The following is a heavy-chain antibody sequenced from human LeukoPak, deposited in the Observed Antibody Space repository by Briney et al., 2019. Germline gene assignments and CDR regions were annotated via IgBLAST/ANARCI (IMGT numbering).Heavy chain of an antibody. D-gene: IGHD3-22*01. CDR1: GGFFSGYY. CDR2: INHSGST. CDR3: ARVRSFGKYYYDRRARALFDY. J-gene: IGHJ4*02. V-gene: IGHV4-34*01. Sequence: SETLSLTCAVYGGFFSGYYWSWIRQPPGKGLEWIGEINHSGSTNYNPSLKSRVTISVDTSKNQFSLKLSSVTAADTAVYYCARVRSFGKYYYDRRARALFDYWGQGTLVTVSS.